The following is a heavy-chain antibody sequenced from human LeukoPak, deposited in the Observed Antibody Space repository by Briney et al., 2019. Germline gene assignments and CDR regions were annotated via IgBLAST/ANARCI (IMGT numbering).Heavy chain of an antibody. V-gene: IGHV3-21*01. J-gene: IGHJ4*02. D-gene: IGHD4-17*01. CDR3: ARGGDYGDYGGYFDY. CDR1: GFTFSSYS. Sequence: GGSLRLSCAASGFTFSSYSMNWVRQAPGKGLEWVSSISSSSSYIYYADSVKGRFTISRDNAKNSLYLQMNSLRAEDTAVYYCARGGDYGDYGGYFDYWGQGTLVTVSS. CDR2: ISSSSSYI.